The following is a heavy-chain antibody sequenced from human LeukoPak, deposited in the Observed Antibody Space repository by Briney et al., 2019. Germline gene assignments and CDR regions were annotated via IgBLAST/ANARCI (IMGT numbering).Heavy chain of an antibody. D-gene: IGHD2-21*02. CDR1: GFAFDNYA. J-gene: IGHJ4*02. Sequence: GGSLRLSCAASGFAFDNYAVSWVRQAPGKGLKWVSSINWNGAGTAYTDSVKGRFTISRDNAKNSLYLQMNSLRAEDTAFYYCARERGCGGDCYYFDCWGQGTLVTVSS. CDR2: INWNGAGT. V-gene: IGHV3-20*04. CDR3: ARERGCGGDCYYFDC.